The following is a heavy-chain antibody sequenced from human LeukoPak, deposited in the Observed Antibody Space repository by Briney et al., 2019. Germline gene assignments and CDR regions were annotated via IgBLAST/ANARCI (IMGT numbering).Heavy chain of an antibody. Sequence: SETLSLTCTVSGGSISSATSYWAWIRQPPGKGLEWIGSIFYSGNTYYNPSLKSRVTISVDTSKNQFSLKLSSVTAADTAVYYCAKSDSFDAFDIWGQGTMVTVSS. D-gene: IGHD3-9*01. CDR1: GGSISSATSY. CDR2: IFYSGNT. J-gene: IGHJ3*02. V-gene: IGHV4-39*01. CDR3: AKSDSFDAFDI.